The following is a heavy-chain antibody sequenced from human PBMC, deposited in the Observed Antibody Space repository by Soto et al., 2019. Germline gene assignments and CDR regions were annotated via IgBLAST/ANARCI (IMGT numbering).Heavy chain of an antibody. CDR2: IIPIFGTA. CDR3: ARAFEAPDYYDSSGYFFDY. CDR1: GGTFSSYA. V-gene: IGHV1-69*13. J-gene: IGHJ4*02. Sequence: SVKVSCKASGGTFSSYAISWVRQAPGQGLEWMGGIIPIFGTANYAQKFQGRVTITADESTSTAYMELSSLRSEDTAVYYCARAFEAPDYYDSSGYFFDYWGQGPLVTVSS. D-gene: IGHD3-22*01.